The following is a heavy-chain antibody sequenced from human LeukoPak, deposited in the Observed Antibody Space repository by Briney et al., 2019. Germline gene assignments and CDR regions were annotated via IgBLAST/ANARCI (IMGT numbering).Heavy chain of an antibody. D-gene: IGHD2-15*01. Sequence: PSQTLSLTCSVSGVSISNSGGFYWSWIRQHPGDGLEWIGFISYRGSTYYNPSLKSRVSMSVDTSRSQFSLRLTSVTDEDTAVYYCARISQSSGGFYYWGHGTLVTVSS. CDR1: GVSISNSGGFY. V-gene: IGHV4-31*02. CDR3: ARISQSSGGFYY. CDR2: ISYRGST. J-gene: IGHJ4*01.